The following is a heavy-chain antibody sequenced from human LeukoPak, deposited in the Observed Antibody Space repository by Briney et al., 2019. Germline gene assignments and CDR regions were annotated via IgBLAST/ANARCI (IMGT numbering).Heavy chain of an antibody. CDR3: AKAPASMVRGPYYYYYYMDV. CDR1: GFTFSSYG. CDR2: IRYDGSNK. J-gene: IGHJ6*03. Sequence: GGSLRLPCAASGFTFSSYGMHWVRQAPGKGLEWVAFIRYDGSNKYYADSVKGRFTISRDNSKNTLYLQMNSLRAEDTAVYYCAKAPASMVRGPYYYYYYMDVWGKGTTVTVSS. V-gene: IGHV3-30*02. D-gene: IGHD3-10*01.